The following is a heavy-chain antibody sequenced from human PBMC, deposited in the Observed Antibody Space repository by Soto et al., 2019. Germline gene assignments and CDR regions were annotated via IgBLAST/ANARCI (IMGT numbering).Heavy chain of an antibody. V-gene: IGHV3-15*01. J-gene: IGHJ4*02. CDR1: GFTFSNAW. D-gene: IGHD3-3*01. Sequence: GGSLRLSCAASGFTFSNAWMSWVRQAPGKGLEWVGRIKSKTDGGTTDYAAPVKGRFTISRDDSKDTLYLQMNSLKTEDTAVYYCTTQAVLRFLEWFEYFDYWGQGTLVTVSS. CDR3: TTQAVLRFLEWFEYFDY. CDR2: IKSKTDGGTT.